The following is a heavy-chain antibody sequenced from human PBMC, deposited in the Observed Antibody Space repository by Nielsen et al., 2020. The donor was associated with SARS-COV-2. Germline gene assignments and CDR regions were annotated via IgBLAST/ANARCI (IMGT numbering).Heavy chain of an antibody. V-gene: IGHV4-39*07. CDR2: IHHRGST. CDR3: ARAYAGMDTVVRYYYYGMDV. CDR1: GGSISSSSYY. J-gene: IGHJ6*02. Sequence: GSLRLSCTVSGGSISSSSYYWSWIRQPPGKGLEWIGEIHHRGSTNYDPSLKSRVTISVDTSKNQFSLKLSSVTAADTAVYYCARAYAGMDTVVRYYYYGMDVWGQGTTVTVSS. D-gene: IGHD2-2*03.